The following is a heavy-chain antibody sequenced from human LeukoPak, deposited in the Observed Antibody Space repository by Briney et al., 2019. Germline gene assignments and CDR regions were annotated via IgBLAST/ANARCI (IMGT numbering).Heavy chain of an antibody. CDR3: ARQVAVVEPTDPNWFDS. CDR1: GDSIARSTYY. Sequence: PSETLSLTCNVPGDSIARSTYYWGWVRQTPEKGLEWIGRIFYNGRTYYTPSLQSRVIMSLDTSKNQFSLRLTSVTAADTAAYYCARQVAVVEPTDPNWFDSWGQGTLVTVSS. V-gene: IGHV4-39*07. CDR2: IFYNGRT. D-gene: IGHD2-21*01. J-gene: IGHJ5*01.